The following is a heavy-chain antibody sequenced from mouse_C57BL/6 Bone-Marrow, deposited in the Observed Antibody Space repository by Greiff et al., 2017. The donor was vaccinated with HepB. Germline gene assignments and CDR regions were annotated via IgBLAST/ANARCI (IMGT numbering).Heavy chain of an antibody. J-gene: IGHJ1*03. D-gene: IGHD1-1*01. CDR3: ARDYGSSYWYFDV. V-gene: IGHV1-53*01. CDR2: INPSNGGT. Sequence: QVQLQQSGTELVKPGASVKLSCKASGYTFTSYWMHWVKHRPGQGLEWIGNINPSNGGTNYNEKFKSKATLTVDKSSSTAYMQLSSLTSEDSAVYYCARDYGSSYWYFDVWGTGTTVTVSS. CDR1: GYTFTSYW.